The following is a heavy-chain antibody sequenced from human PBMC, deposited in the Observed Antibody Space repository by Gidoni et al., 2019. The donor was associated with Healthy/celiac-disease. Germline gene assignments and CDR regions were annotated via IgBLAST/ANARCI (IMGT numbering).Heavy chain of an antibody. CDR1: GFTFSSYW. J-gene: IGHJ5*02. V-gene: IGHV3-74*01. CDR2: INSDGSST. CDR3: ARDNQVARRHWFDP. Sequence: EVQLVESGGGLVQPGGSLRLSCAASGFTFSSYWMHWVRQAPGKGLVWVSRINSDGSSTSYADSVQGRFTISRDNAKNPLYLQMNSLRAEDTAVYYCARDNQVARRHWFDPWGQGTLVTVSS. D-gene: IGHD2-2*01.